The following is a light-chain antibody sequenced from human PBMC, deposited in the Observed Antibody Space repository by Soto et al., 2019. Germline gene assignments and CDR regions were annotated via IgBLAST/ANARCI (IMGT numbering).Light chain of an antibody. Sequence: EIVLTQSPATLSLSPGERATLYCRASQSVSSYLGWYQQKPGQAPRLLIYDASNRATGIPARFSGSGSGTDFTLTISSLEPEDFAVYYCQQRSNWPITFGQGTRLESK. CDR1: QSVSSY. J-gene: IGKJ5*01. CDR3: QQRSNWPIT. CDR2: DAS. V-gene: IGKV3-11*01.